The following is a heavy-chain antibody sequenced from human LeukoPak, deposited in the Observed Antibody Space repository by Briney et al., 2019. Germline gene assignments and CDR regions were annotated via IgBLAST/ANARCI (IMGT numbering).Heavy chain of an antibody. CDR2: ISAYNGNT. V-gene: IGHV1-18*01. CDR3: ARADYSDSSGYYYIVGIDY. Sequence: ASVKVSCKASGYTFTSYGISWVRQAPGQGLEWMGWISAYNGNTNYAQKLQGRVTMTTDTSTSTAYMELRSLRSDDTAVYYCARADYSDSSGYYYIVGIDYWGQGTLVTVSS. D-gene: IGHD3-22*01. J-gene: IGHJ4*02. CDR1: GYTFTSYG.